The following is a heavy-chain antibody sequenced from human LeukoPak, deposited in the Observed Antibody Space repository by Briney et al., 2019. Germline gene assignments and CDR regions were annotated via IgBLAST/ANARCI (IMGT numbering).Heavy chain of an antibody. J-gene: IGHJ4*02. CDR3: ARGRTGTTGFDY. V-gene: IGHV3-9*01. D-gene: IGHD1-1*01. Sequence: GGSLRLSCAASGFIFDDYAMHWVRQTPGKGLEWVSSISWNSGSIGYADSVKGRFTISRDNAKDSLYLQMNSLRAEDTALYYCARGRTGTTGFDYWGQGTLVTVSS. CDR2: ISWNSGSI. CDR1: GFIFDDYA.